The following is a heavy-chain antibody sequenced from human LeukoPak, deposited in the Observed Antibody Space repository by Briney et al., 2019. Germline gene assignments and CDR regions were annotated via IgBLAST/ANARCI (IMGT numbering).Heavy chain of an antibody. D-gene: IGHD2-15*01. V-gene: IGHV4-59*08. CDR1: GGSISSYY. Sequence: SETLSLTCTVSGGSISSYYWSWIRQPPGKGLEWIGYIYYSGSTNYNPSLKSRVTISVDTSKNQFSLKLSSVTAADTAVYYCASRASLAAKGPPWAFDIWGQGTMVTVSS. J-gene: IGHJ3*02. CDR3: ASRASLAAKGPPWAFDI. CDR2: IYYSGST.